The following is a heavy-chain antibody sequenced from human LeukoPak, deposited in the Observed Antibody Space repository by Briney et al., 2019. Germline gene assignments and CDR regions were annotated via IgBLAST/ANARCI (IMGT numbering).Heavy chain of an antibody. J-gene: IGHJ4*02. CDR2: ISAYNGNT. CDR3: ARGSLGYSYGYYFDY. CDR1: GYTFTSYG. V-gene: IGHV1-18*03. D-gene: IGHD5-18*01. Sequence: ASVKVSCKASGYTFTSYGISWVRQAPGQGLEWMGWISAYNGNTNYAQKLQGRVTMTTDTSTSTAYMELRSLRSEDMAVYYCARGSLGYSYGYYFDYWGQGTLVTVSS.